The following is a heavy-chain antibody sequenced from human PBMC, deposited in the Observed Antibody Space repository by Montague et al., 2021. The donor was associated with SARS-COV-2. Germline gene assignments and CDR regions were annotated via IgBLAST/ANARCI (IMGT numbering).Heavy chain of an antibody. V-gene: IGHV4-39*07. CDR2: HYYTGGA. CDR1: GDSIGNWTYY. Sequence: SETLSLTCTVSGDSIGNWTYYWGWVRQPPGKELEWIASHYYTGGAXYXXSRLSRVTKSFDTSQNHISLNLASVTAADTAVYYGAREFEGYFDLWGRGTLVMVSS. CDR3: AREFEGYFDL. D-gene: IGHD3-10*01. J-gene: IGHJ2*01.